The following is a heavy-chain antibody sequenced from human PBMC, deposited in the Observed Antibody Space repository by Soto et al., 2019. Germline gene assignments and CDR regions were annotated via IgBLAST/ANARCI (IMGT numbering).Heavy chain of an antibody. CDR3: ARYPTALYGDYLSPWWEDSTYYYGMDV. D-gene: IGHD4-17*01. CDR2: INKDGSQK. J-gene: IGHJ6*02. CDR1: GFTLSNYW. V-gene: IGHV3-7*01. Sequence: GWSLRLSFAASGFTLSNYWMTWVRQAPGKGLEWVANINKDGSQKNYVDSVKGRFTISRDNAKNSLYLQMNSLRAEDTAVYYCARYPTALYGDYLSPWWEDSTYYYGMDVWGQGTTVTVSS.